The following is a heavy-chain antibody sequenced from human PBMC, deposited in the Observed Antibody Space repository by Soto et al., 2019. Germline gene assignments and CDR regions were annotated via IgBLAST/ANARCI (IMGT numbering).Heavy chain of an antibody. V-gene: IGHV4-34*01. J-gene: IGHJ4*01. CDR2: INHSGST. Sequence: SETLSLTCAVYGGSFSGYYWSWSRQPPGKGLEWIGEINHSGSTNYNPSLKSRVTISVDTSKNQFSLKLSSVTAADTAVYYCARGPNPYYFDDWGQGTLVTVSS. CDR3: ARGPNPYYFDD. CDR1: GGSFSGYY.